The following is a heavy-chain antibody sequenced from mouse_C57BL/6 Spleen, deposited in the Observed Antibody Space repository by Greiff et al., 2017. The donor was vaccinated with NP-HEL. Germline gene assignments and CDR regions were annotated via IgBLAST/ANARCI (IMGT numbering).Heavy chain of an antibody. J-gene: IGHJ3*01. CDR3: ARGDYDLAWFAY. CDR1: GYSFTGYY. V-gene: IGHV1-43*01. CDR2: INPSTGGT. Sequence: VQLKESGPELVKPGASVQISCKASGYSFTGYYMHWVKQSSEKSLEWIGEINPSTGGTSYNQKFKGKAPLTVDKSSSTAYMQLKRLTSEDSAVYYCARGDYDLAWFAYWGQGTLVTVAA. D-gene: IGHD2-13*01.